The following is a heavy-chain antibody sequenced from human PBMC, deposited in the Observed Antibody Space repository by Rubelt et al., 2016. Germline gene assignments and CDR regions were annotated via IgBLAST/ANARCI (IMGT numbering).Heavy chain of an antibody. CDR3: ARQVASTAPLDS. V-gene: IGHV4-39*07. D-gene: IGHD5-12*01. CDR1: GGSISSSSYY. Sequence: LQLQESGPGLVKPSETLSLTCTVSGGSISSSSYYWGWLRQPPGKGLEWIGYIYHSGRTYYNPSLKRRVTISVDRYKNQFYWKVSSVTAADTGVYYGARQVASTAPLDSWGQGNLVTVSS. CDR2: IYHSGRT. J-gene: IGHJ4*02.